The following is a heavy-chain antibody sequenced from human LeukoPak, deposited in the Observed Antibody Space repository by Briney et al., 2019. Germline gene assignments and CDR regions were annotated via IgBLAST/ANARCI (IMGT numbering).Heavy chain of an antibody. CDR3: TKDQREYYYDSSGYYSFDP. CDR1: GFTFSSYG. Sequence: GRSLRLSCAASGFTFSSYGMHWVRQAPGKGLEWVAVISYDGSHKYYADSVKGRFNISRDNSKNTLYVQMNSLRAEDTAVYYCTKDQREYYYDSSGYYSFDPWGQGTLVTVSS. V-gene: IGHV3-30*18. J-gene: IGHJ5*02. D-gene: IGHD3-22*01. CDR2: ISYDGSHK.